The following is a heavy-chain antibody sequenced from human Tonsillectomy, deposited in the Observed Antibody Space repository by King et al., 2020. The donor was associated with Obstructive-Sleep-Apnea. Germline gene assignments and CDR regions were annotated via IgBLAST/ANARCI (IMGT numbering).Heavy chain of an antibody. CDR3: AKVWAAGPSLDAFDI. Sequence: EVQLVESGGGLVQPGRSLRLSCAASGFTFDDYAMHWVRQAPGKGLEWVSGISWNSGSIGYADSVKGRFTISRDNAKNSLYLQMNRLRAEDTAFYYCAKVWAAGPSLDAFDIWGQGTMVTVSS. CDR1: GFTFDDYA. D-gene: IGHD6-13*01. J-gene: IGHJ3*02. CDR2: ISWNSGSI. V-gene: IGHV3-9*01.